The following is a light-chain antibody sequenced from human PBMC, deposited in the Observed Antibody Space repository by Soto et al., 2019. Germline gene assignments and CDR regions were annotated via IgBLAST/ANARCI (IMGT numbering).Light chain of an antibody. J-gene: IGKJ5*01. Sequence: EIVMTQSPATLSVSPGERATLSCRASQNILSNLAWYQQKPGQAPRILIYGESTRATGIPDRLSGSGSGTELNLTISSLQSEDFEIYYCQKYNNWPITCGQGTRLEIK. CDR1: QNILSN. CDR3: QKYNNWPIT. V-gene: IGKV3-15*01. CDR2: GES.